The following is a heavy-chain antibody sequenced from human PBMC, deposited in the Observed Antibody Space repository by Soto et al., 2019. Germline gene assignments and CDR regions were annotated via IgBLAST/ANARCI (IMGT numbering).Heavy chain of an antibody. V-gene: IGHV3-23*01. CDR1: GFTFISYG. CDR2: ITTTGRNT. J-gene: IGHJ5*02. Sequence: EMQLLESGGGLVQPGGSLRLSCAASGFTFISYGMTWVRQAPGKGLDWVSGITTTGRNTYNAESVKGRITISRDNSKNVVYLQMNSLRAEDTAVYYCARGAAAAGTDWFDAWGQGTLVIVSS. D-gene: IGHD6-13*01. CDR3: ARGAAAAGTDWFDA.